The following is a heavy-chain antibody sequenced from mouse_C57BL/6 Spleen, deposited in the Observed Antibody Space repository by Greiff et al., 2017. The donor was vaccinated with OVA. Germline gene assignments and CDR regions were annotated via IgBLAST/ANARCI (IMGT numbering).Heavy chain of an antibody. CDR3: ARGGGTDDYDGSAY. D-gene: IGHD2-4*01. CDR2: ILPGSGST. CDR1: GYTFTGYW. J-gene: IGHJ3*01. V-gene: IGHV1-9*01. Sequence: VQLQQSGAELMKPGASVKLSCKATGYTFTGYWIEWVKQRPGHGLEWIGEILPGSGSTNYTEKFKGKATFTADPSSTTAYMHLSSLTTEDSAIYDCARGGGTDDYDGSAYWGQGTLVTVSA.